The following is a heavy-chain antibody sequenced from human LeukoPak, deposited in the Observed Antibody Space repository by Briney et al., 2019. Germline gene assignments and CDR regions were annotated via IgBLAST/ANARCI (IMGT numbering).Heavy chain of an antibody. CDR3: AREKQWLAYNWFDP. V-gene: IGHV4-59*01. J-gene: IGHJ5*02. CDR1: GGSISSYY. Sequence: PSETLSLTCTVSGGSISSYYWSWIRQPPGKGLEWIGYIYYSGSTNYNPSLKSRVTISVDTSKNQFSLKLSSVTAADTAVYYCAREKQWLAYNWFDPWGQGTLVTVPS. CDR2: IYYSGST. D-gene: IGHD6-19*01.